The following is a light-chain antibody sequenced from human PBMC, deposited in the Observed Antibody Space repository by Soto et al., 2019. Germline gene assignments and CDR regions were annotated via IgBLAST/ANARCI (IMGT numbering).Light chain of an antibody. CDR1: QTISSW. CDR2: KAY. Sequence: DIQMTQSPSTLSGSVGDRVTITCRASQTISSWLAWYQQKPGKAHKLLIYKAYTLKSGVQSRFSGSGSGTEFTLTIRSLQPEDFATYYCIQHNSYPRTFGQRTKVDIK. J-gene: IGKJ1*01. CDR3: IQHNSYPRT. V-gene: IGKV1-5*03.